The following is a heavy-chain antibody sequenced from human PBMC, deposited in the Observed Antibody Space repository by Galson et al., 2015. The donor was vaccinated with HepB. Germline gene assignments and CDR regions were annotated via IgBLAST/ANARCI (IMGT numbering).Heavy chain of an antibody. CDR2: ISYDGSNK. D-gene: IGHD3-10*01. CDR1: EFTFSSYA. V-gene: IGHV3-30-3*01. Sequence: SLRLSCAASEFTFSSYAMHWVRQAPGKGLEWVAVISYDGSNKYYADSVKGRFTISRDNSKNTLYLQMNSLRAEDTAVYHCARDPGAGDYYYGMDVWGQGTTVTVSS. CDR3: ARDPGAGDYYYGMDV. J-gene: IGHJ6*02.